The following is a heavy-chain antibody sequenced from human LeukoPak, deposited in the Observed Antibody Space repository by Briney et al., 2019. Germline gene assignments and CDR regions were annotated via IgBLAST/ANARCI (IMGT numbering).Heavy chain of an antibody. V-gene: IGHV4-34*01. J-gene: IGHJ6*03. CDR3: ARGLVVPAAMLSYYYYMDV. CDR2: INHSEST. D-gene: IGHD2-2*01. CDR1: GGSFSGYY. Sequence: PSETLSLTCAVYGGSFSGYYWSWIRQPPGKGLEWIGEINHSESTNYNPSLKSRVTISVDTSKNQFSLKLSSVTAADTAVYYCARGLVVPAAMLSYYYYMDVWGKGTTVTVSS.